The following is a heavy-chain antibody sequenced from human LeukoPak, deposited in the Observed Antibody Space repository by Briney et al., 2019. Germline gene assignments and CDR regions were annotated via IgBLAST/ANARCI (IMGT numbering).Heavy chain of an antibody. CDR1: GASLSNYY. D-gene: IGHD2/OR15-2a*01. CDR3: TRGREYGDYLDY. J-gene: IGHJ4*02. V-gene: IGHV4-4*07. Sequence: SETLSLTCTVSGASLSNYYWNWIRQPAGKELEWIGRILPSGQTTYNPSLKSRVTMSLDTSKNQVSLKLNSVTDADTAVYYCTRGREYGDYLDYWGQGTLVTVSS. CDR2: ILPSGQT.